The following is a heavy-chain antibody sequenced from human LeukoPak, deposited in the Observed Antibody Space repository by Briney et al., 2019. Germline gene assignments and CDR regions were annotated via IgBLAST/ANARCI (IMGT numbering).Heavy chain of an antibody. CDR2: IYPGDSDS. CDR3: ARHQIGVRVGPPEF. D-gene: IGHD1-26*01. CDR1: GYSFTNYW. Sequence: GGSLKISCKGSGYSFTNYWVGWVRQMPGKGLEWMGIIYPGDSDSTYSPSFQGQVIISADKSISTAYLQWSNLKASDTAMYYCARHQIGVRVGPPEFWGQGTLVTVSS. V-gene: IGHV5-51*01. J-gene: IGHJ4*02.